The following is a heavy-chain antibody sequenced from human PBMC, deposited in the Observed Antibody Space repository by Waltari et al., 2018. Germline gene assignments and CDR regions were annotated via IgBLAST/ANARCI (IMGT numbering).Heavy chain of an antibody. V-gene: IGHV3-7*01. CDR2: IKGNGGEE. Sequence: EVQLVESGGAFVQPGGSLRLSCAASGFTFGNSWLSWVRQAPGEGLEWVANIKGNGGEEYYVDSVKGRFTISRDNAKNSLYLQMNSLRAEDTALYYCAREDGGDAFDIWGQGTMVTVSS. CDR1: GFTFGNSW. CDR3: AREDGGDAFDI. J-gene: IGHJ3*02.